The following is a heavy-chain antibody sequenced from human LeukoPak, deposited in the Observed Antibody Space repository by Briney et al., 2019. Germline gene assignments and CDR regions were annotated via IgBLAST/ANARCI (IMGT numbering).Heavy chain of an antibody. J-gene: IGHJ4*02. D-gene: IGHD6-19*01. CDR3: ARDATPQYSSGWVFFDS. CDR1: GFTFSSYE. V-gene: IGHV3-48*03. CDR2: ITGSGSTI. Sequence: GGSLRLSCAASGFTFSSYEXNWXRXAXGXGLEWLXXITGSGSTINYADSVKGRFTISRDNAKNSLYLQMNSLRAEDTAVYYCARDATPQYSSGWVFFDSWGQGTLVTVSS.